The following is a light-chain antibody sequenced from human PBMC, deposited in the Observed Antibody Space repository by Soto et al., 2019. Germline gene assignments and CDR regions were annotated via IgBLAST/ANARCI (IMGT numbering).Light chain of an antibody. CDR1: SSNIGAGYD. CDR2: GNS. Sequence: VLTQPPSVSGAPGQRVTISCTGSSSNIGAGYDVHWYQQLPGTAPKLLIYGNSNRPSGVPDRFSGSKSGTSASLAITGLQAEDEADYYCQSYDSSLSAVVFGGGTKVTVL. CDR3: QSYDSSLSAVV. V-gene: IGLV1-40*01. J-gene: IGLJ2*01.